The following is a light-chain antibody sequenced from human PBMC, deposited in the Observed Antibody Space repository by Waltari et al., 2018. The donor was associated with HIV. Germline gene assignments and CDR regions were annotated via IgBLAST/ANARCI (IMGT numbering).Light chain of an antibody. CDR3: CSYAASSTSPMV. V-gene: IGLV2-23*02. CDR2: EVS. J-gene: IGLJ1*01. Sequence: QSALTQPASVSGTPGQSITLSCTGTSSDIGIDNGVSWYQQHPNIAPKLLIYEVSKRPSGVSARFSASKSGNTASLTISGLQADDEADYYCCSYAASSTSPMVFGTGTKVTVL. CDR1: SSDIGIDNG.